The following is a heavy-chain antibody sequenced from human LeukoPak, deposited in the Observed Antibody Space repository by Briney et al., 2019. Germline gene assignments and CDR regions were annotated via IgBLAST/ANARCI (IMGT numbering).Heavy chain of an antibody. CDR1: GGSISSYY. CDR2: IYYSGST. D-gene: IGHD4-17*01. Sequence: SETLSLTCTVSGGSISSYYWSWIRQPPGKGLEWIGYIYYSGSTDYNPSLKSRVTISVDTSKNQFSLKLSSVTAADTAVYYCARQTTVLNWFDPWGQGTLVTVSS. CDR3: ARQTTVLNWFDP. J-gene: IGHJ5*02. V-gene: IGHV4-59*08.